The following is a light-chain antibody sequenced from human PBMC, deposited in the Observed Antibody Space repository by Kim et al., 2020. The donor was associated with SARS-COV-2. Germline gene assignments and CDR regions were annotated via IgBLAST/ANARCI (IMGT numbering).Light chain of an antibody. V-gene: IGKV3-15*01. CDR2: GAS. CDR1: QSISND. Sequence: VSPRERGTPTCRAAQSISNDLAWDHKKPGQAPGLLIYGASTRATGVPARFSGSGSGTEFTLTISSLQSEDFAVYYCQQYHRWPLTFGGGTKVEIK. CDR3: QQYHRWPLT. J-gene: IGKJ4*01.